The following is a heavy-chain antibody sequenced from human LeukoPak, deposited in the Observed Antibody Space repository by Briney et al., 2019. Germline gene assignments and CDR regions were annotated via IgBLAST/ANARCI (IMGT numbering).Heavy chain of an antibody. J-gene: IGHJ4*02. CDR1: GFTFSSYA. Sequence: PGGSLRLSCAASGFTFSSYAMSWVRQAPGKGLEWVSAISGSGGSTYYAGSVKGRFTISRDNSKNTLYLQMNSLRAEDTAVYYCARFGGSYYGGYWGQGTLVTVSS. D-gene: IGHD1-26*01. V-gene: IGHV3-23*01. CDR2: ISGSGGST. CDR3: ARFGGSYYGGY.